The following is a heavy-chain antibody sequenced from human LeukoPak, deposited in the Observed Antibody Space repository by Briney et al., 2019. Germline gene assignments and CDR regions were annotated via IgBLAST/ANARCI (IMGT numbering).Heavy chain of an antibody. D-gene: IGHD6-19*01. CDR2: IYPGDSDT. CDR1: GYTFTSYW. J-gene: IGHJ4*02. Sequence: GESLKISCQGSGYTFTSYWIGWVRQMPVRGLEWMGSIYPGDSDTKYSPSFQGQVTISVDKSTNTAYLQWTSLKASDTAMYYCARGGFKARYSSGWSPPNFDYWGQGTLVTVSS. V-gene: IGHV5-51*01. CDR3: ARGGFKARYSSGWSPPNFDY.